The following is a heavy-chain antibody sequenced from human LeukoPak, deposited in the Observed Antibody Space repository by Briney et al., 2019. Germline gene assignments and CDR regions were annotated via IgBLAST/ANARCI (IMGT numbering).Heavy chain of an antibody. D-gene: IGHD3-3*01. Sequence: PGGSLRLSCVVSGLTFRDAWLTWVRQTPGKGLEWIGRSVGGGGPTDYGAAVKDRFTISRDDSKNTMYLQMSRLQTEDTAMYYCIWMNSVKMLGFWGQGTLVTVSS. CDR2: SVGGGGPT. V-gene: IGHV3-15*01. J-gene: IGHJ4*02. CDR1: GLTFRDAW. CDR3: IWMNSVKMLGF.